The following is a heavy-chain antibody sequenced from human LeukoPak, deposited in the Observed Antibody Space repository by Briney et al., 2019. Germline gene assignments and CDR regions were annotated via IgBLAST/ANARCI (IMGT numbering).Heavy chain of an antibody. D-gene: IGHD3-16*02. Sequence: GGSLRLSCAASGFTFSSYAMSWVRQAPGKGLEWVSAISGSGGSTYYADSVKGRFTISRDNSKNTLYLQMNSLRAEDTAVYYCARDTLYYDYVWGSYRPTARGTFDYWGQGTLVTVSS. V-gene: IGHV3-23*01. J-gene: IGHJ4*02. CDR1: GFTFSSYA. CDR2: ISGSGGST. CDR3: ARDTLYYDYVWGSYRPTARGTFDY.